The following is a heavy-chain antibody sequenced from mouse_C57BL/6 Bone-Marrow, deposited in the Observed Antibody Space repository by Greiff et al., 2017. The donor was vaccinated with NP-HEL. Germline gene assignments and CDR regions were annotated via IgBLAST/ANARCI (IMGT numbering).Heavy chain of an antibody. D-gene: IGHD1-1*01. CDR1: GYTFTDYE. CDR3: TRKETVVEDYFDY. Sequence: QVQLQQSGAELVRPGASVTLSCKASGYTFTDYEMHWVKQTPVHGLEWIGAIDPESGGTAYNQKCTGKAILTADKSSSTAYMELRSLTSADSAVYYCTRKETVVEDYFDYWGQGTTLTVSS. CDR2: IDPESGGT. V-gene: IGHV1-15*01. J-gene: IGHJ2*01.